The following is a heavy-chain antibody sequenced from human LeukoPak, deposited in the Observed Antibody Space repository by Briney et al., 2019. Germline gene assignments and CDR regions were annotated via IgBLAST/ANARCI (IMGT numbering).Heavy chain of an antibody. Sequence: PSETLSLTCSVSGVSIKNGDYHWSWIRQPPGEGPEWIGYIYYSGSTYYNPSLKSRVTISVDTSKNQFSLKLSSVTAADTAVYYCARHPFATNWFDPWGQGTLVTVSS. V-gene: IGHV4-39*01. CDR1: GVSIKNGDYH. D-gene: IGHD3-3*01. CDR2: IYYSGST. J-gene: IGHJ5*02. CDR3: ARHPFATNWFDP.